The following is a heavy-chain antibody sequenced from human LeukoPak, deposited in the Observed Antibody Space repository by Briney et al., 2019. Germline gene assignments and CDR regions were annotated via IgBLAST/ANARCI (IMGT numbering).Heavy chain of an antibody. V-gene: IGHV4-59*01. CDR3: ARVPPPLLSYFDY. Sequence: SETLSLTCTVSGGSISSYYWSWIRQPPGKGLEWIGYIYYSGSTNYNPSLKSRVTISVDTSKNQFSLKLSSVTAADTAVYYCARVPPPLLSYFDYWGQGTLVTVSS. CDR1: GGSISSYY. CDR2: IYYSGST. J-gene: IGHJ4*02. D-gene: IGHD2-15*01.